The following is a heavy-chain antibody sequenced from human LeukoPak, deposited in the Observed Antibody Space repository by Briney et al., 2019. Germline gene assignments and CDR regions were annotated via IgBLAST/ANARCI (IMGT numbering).Heavy chain of an antibody. D-gene: IGHD6-13*01. CDR2: IYYSGST. J-gene: IGHJ4*02. V-gene: IGHV4-61*05. CDR3: ARGRQQGGDFDY. Sequence: PSETLSLTCTVSGYSISSGYYWGWIRQPPGKGLEWIGYIYYSGSTNYNPSLKSRVTISLDTSKNQFSLKLSSVTAADTAVYYCARGRQQGGDFDYWGQGTLVTVSS. CDR1: GYSISSGYY.